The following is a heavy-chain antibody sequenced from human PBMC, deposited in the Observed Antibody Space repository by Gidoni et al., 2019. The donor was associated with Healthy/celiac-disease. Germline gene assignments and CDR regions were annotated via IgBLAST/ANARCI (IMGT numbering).Heavy chain of an antibody. CDR2: ISSSGSTI. D-gene: IGHD6-13*01. V-gene: IGHV3-48*03. J-gene: IGHJ4*02. Sequence: EVQLVEPGGGLVQPGGSLRLSCAASGFTFSSYAMNWVRQAPGKGLEWVSYISSSGSTIYYADSVKGRFTISRDNAKNSLYLQMNSLRAEDTAVYYCARDRPFGGYSSSWTKGVIDYWGQGTLVTVSS. CDR1: GFTFSSYA. CDR3: ARDRPFGGYSSSWTKGVIDY.